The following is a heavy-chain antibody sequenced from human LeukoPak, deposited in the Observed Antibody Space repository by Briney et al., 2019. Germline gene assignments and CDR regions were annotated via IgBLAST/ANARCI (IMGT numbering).Heavy chain of an antibody. D-gene: IGHD6-13*01. CDR2: IYYSGST. CDR1: GGSISSYY. CDR3: ARHVARIAAAGTVWWFDP. J-gene: IGHJ5*02. Sequence: SETLSLTCTVSGGSISSYYWSWIRQPPGKGLEWIGYIYYSGSTDYNPSLKSRVTISVDTSKNQFSLKLSSVTAADTAVYYCARHVARIAAAGTVWWFDPWGQGTLVTVSS. V-gene: IGHV4-59*08.